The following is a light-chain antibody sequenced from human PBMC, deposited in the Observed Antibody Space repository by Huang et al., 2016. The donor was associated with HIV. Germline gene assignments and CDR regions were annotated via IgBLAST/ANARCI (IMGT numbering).Light chain of an antibody. Sequence: EIVLTQSPVTLSLSPGEGASLSCRASQGVHNSYLAWYQQKPGQAPRRLIFGASNRATGVPHRFRGSESGTDFTLTISGLYPEDFAVYYCQQYGTLPYTFGQGTKLEI. CDR2: GAS. V-gene: IGKV3-20*01. J-gene: IGKJ2*01. CDR3: QQYGTLPYT. CDR1: QGVHNSY.